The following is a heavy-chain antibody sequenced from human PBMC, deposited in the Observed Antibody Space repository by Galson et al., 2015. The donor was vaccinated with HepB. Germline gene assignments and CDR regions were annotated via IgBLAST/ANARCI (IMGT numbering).Heavy chain of an antibody. CDR1: GGTFSSYA. Sequence: SVKVSCKASGGTFSSYALSWVRQAPGHGFEWMGGNIPVFGRTDYAQKFQGRVTITADKSTSTTYIELGSLRSEDTAVYYCARSWLSAHPPHFCNGLDVWGQGTTVTVSS. J-gene: IGHJ6*02. CDR3: ARSWLSAHPPHFCNGLDV. CDR2: NIPVFGRT. V-gene: IGHV1-69*06. D-gene: IGHD5-24*01.